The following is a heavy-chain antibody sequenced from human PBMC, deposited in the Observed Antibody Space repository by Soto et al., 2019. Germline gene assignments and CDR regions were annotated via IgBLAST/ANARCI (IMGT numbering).Heavy chain of an antibody. J-gene: IGHJ4*02. CDR1: GFMFSNAY. CDR2: VKSKTDGGTI. D-gene: IGHD3-10*01. CDR3: TTRGPTRTSDY. V-gene: IGHV3-15*01. Sequence: EVQLVESGGGLVEPGGSLRLSCAASGFMFSNAYMTWVRQTPGKGLEWVGRVKSKTDGGTIDYAAPVKGRFTISGDDSKNTLYLQMNSLKTEDTAVYYCTTRGPTRTSDYWGQGTLVTVSS.